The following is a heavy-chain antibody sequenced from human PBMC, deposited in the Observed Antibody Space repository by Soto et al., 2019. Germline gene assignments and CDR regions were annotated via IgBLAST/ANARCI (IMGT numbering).Heavy chain of an antibody. CDR3: ARERITIFGVVTDYYYYYGMDV. J-gene: IGHJ6*02. Sequence: SQTLSLTCAISGDSVSSNSAAWNWIRQSPSRGLEWLGRTYYRSKWYNDYAVSVKSRITISPDTSKNQFSLQLNSVTPEDTAVYYCARERITIFGVVTDYYYYYGMDVWGQGTTVTVSS. CDR1: GDSVSSNSAA. CDR2: TYYRSKWYN. D-gene: IGHD3-3*01. V-gene: IGHV6-1*01.